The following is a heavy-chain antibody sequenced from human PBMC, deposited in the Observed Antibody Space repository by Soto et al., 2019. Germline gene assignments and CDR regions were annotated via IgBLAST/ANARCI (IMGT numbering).Heavy chain of an antibody. CDR3: AKQRADYGSGADTFYFDS. Sequence: EVQLLESGGGLVQPGGSLRLSCTVSGVTFSNYAMNWVRQAPGKGLEWVSSLSGSGGTTYYADSVKGRFIISRDNSKNTLYLLRNSLRAEDTALYYCAKQRADYGSGADTFYFDSWGQGALVTVSS. D-gene: IGHD3-10*01. CDR1: GVTFSNYA. CDR2: LSGSGGTT. V-gene: IGHV3-23*01. J-gene: IGHJ4*02.